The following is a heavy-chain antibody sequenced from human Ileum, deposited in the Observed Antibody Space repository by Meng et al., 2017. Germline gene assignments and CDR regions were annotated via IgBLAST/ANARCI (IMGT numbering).Heavy chain of an antibody. CDR1: GFTSSIYW. CDR2: INQDGSEK. J-gene: IGHJ4*02. CDR3: RRESATTPPLY. Sequence: GESLKISCAASGFTSSIYWMTWVRQAPGKGLEWVAIINQDGSEKYYVDSVKGRFTISRDNAKNSLYLQMNSLRVEETAIYYCRRESATTPPLYWGPRTVVTVSS. V-gene: IGHV3-7*01. D-gene: IGHD4-11*01.